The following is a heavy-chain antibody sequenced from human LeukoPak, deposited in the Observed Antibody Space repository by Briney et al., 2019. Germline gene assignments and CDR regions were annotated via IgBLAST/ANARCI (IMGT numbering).Heavy chain of an antibody. CDR2: ISSSGSTI. CDR3: ARVSRVVAYLSSFDY. J-gene: IGHJ4*02. V-gene: IGHV3-48*03. CDR1: GFTFSSYE. D-gene: IGHD2-15*01. Sequence: PGGSLRLSCAASGFTFSSYEMNWVRQAPGKGLEWVSYISSSGSTIYYADSLKGRFTISRDNAKNSLYLQMNSLRAEDTAVYYCARVSRVVAYLSSFDYWGQGTLVTVSS.